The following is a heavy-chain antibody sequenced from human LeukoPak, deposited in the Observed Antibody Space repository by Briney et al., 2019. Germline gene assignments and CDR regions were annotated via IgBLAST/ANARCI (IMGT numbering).Heavy chain of an antibody. J-gene: IGHJ4*02. CDR2: ISSNGGST. D-gene: IGHD2-2*01. V-gene: IGHV3-64D*09. CDR1: GFTYSSYA. CDR3: VKALGYCSTTSCYFDY. Sequence: PGGSLRLSCSASGFTYSSYALHGVRRAPGRGREYGSAISSNGGSTYYADSVKGRFTLSRDNSKNTLYLQMSSLRAEDTAVYYCVKALGYCSTTSCYFDYWGQGTLVTVSS.